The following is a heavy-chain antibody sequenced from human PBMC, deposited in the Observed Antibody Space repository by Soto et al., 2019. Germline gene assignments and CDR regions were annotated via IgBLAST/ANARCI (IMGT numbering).Heavy chain of an antibody. V-gene: IGHV3-23*04. CDR1: GFTLSSYA. CDR3: AKYTGGWDFDY. J-gene: IGHJ4*02. Sequence: EVQLVESGGGLVQPGRSLRLSCAASGFTLSSYAMSWVRQAPVKGLEWVSAITGSGAGTYYADSVQGRFTISRDNSKNTLFLQMNSLRPEDTAVYYCAKYTGGWDFDYWGQGTLVTVSP. D-gene: IGHD6-19*01. CDR2: ITGSGAGT.